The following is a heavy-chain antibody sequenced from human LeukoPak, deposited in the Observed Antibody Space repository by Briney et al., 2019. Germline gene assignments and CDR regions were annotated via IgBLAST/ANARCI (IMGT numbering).Heavy chain of an antibody. Sequence: SETLSLTCTVSGGSISNSLYYWSWIRQPPGKGLEWIGYIYYSGSTNYNPSLKSRVTISVDTSKNQFSLKLSSVTAADTAVYYCARLYYYDSSGRLWAFDIWGQGTMVTVSS. V-gene: IGHV4-61*01. CDR1: GGSISNSLYY. J-gene: IGHJ3*02. CDR3: ARLYYYDSSGRLWAFDI. D-gene: IGHD3-22*01. CDR2: IYYSGST.